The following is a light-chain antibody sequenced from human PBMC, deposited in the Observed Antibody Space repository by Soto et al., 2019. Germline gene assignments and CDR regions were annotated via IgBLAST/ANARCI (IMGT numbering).Light chain of an antibody. V-gene: IGKV3D-20*02. Sequence: EIVFTQSPGTLSLSPGERATLSCRACQSVSSSYLAWYQQKPGQAPRLLIYGASSRANGIPDRFSGSGSGTDFTLTISSLEPEDAAVYYCQQRSNWPPITFGQGTRLEI. CDR1: QSVSSSY. J-gene: IGKJ5*01. CDR2: GAS. CDR3: QQRSNWPPIT.